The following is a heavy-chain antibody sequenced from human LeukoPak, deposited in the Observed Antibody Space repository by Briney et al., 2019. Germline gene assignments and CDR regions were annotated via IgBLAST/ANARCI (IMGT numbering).Heavy chain of an antibody. V-gene: IGHV1-8*03. J-gene: IGHJ6*03. D-gene: IGHD2-2*01. CDR3: ARGGRIYCSSTSCSVTYYYYYMDV. CDR2: MNPNSGNT. CDR1: GYTFTSYD. Sequence: ASVKVSCKASGYTFTSYDINWVRQATGQGLEWMGWMNPNSGNTGYAQKFQGRVTITRNTSISTAYMELSSLRSEDTAVYYCARGGRIYCSSTSCSVTYYYYYMDVWGKGTTVTVSS.